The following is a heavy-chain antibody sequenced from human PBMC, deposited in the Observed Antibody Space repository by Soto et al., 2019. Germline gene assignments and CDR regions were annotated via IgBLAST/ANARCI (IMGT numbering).Heavy chain of an antibody. D-gene: IGHD3-10*01. V-gene: IGHV3-30*18. Sequence: GGSLRLSCAASGFTFSSYAVSWVRQAPGKGLEWVAVISDDGSNKYYADSVKGRFTISRDNSKNTLYLQMNSLRAEDTAVYYCAKVLLWFGSSPDYWGQGTLVTVSS. J-gene: IGHJ4*02. CDR2: ISDDGSNK. CDR3: AKVLLWFGSSPDY. CDR1: GFTFSSYA.